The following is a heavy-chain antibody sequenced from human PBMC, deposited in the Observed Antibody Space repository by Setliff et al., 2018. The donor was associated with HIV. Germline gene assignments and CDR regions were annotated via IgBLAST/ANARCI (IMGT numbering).Heavy chain of an antibody. J-gene: IGHJ4*02. CDR2: IYTTGST. V-gene: IGHV3-11*06. D-gene: IGHD6-19*01. CDR3: ARLMYSSGPGSFDY. CDR1: GGSFSGYY. Sequence: LSLTCAVYGGSFSGYYWSWIRQPPGKGLEWIGSIYTTGSTNYADSVKGRFTISRDNAKNSLYLQMNSLRAEDTAVYYCARLMYSSGPGSFDYWGKGTLVTVSS.